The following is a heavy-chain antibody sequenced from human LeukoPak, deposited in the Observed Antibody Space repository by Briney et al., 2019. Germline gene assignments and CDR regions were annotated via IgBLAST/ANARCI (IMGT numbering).Heavy chain of an antibody. Sequence: GGSLRLSCAASGFTFSSSAMSWVRQAPGKGLEWVSAISNNGGYTYYADSVQGRFSISSDNSKSTLCLQMNSLRAEDTAVYYCVKQLGYCSDGSCYFPYWGQGTLVTVSS. CDR3: VKQLGYCSDGSCYFPY. D-gene: IGHD2-15*01. J-gene: IGHJ4*02. V-gene: IGHV3-23*01. CDR1: GFTFSSSA. CDR2: ISNNGGYT.